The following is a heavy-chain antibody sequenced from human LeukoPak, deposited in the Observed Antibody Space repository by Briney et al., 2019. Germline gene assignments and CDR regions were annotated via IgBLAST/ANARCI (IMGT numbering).Heavy chain of an antibody. CDR2: ITHSGST. J-gene: IGHJ4*02. CDR3: ARGPDGYNSQY. D-gene: IGHD5-24*01. Sequence: PSETLSLTCAVSGYSISSGYDWGWIRQPPRKGLEWIGSITHSGSTHYNPSLKSRVTISVDTSKNQFSLKLNSVTAADTSVYYCARGPDGYNSQYWGQGTLVTVSS. V-gene: IGHV4-38-2*01. CDR1: GYSISSGYD.